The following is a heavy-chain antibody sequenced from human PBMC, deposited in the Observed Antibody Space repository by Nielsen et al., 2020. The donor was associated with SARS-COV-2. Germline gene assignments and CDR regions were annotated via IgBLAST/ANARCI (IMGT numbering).Heavy chain of an antibody. CDR3: ARDQRGYSSSGLYYYYMDV. CDR2: ISSSSYI. Sequence: WIRQPPGKGLEWVSSISSSSYIYYADSVKGRFTISRDNAKNSLYLQMNSLRAEDTAVYYCARDQRGYSSSGLYYYYMDVWGKGTTVTVSS. D-gene: IGHD6-13*01. V-gene: IGHV3-69-1*01. J-gene: IGHJ6*03.